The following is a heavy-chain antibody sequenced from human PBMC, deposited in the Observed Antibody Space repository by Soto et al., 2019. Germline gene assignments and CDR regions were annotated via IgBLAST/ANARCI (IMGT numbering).Heavy chain of an antibody. V-gene: IGHV1-2*04. CDR2: INPNSGGT. CDR3: ARGGTYYYDSSGYSRYYYGMDV. J-gene: IGHJ6*02. Sequence: GASVKVSCKASGYTFTGYYMHWVRQAPGQGLEWMGWINPNSGGTNYAQKFQGWVTMTRDTSISTAYMELSRLRSDDTAVYYCARGGTYYYDSSGYSRYYYGMDVWGQGTTVTVSS. D-gene: IGHD3-22*01. CDR1: GYTFTGYY.